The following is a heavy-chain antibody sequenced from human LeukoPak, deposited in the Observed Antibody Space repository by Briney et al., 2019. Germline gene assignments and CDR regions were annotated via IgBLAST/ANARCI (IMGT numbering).Heavy chain of an antibody. CDR1: GFTFSTYA. D-gene: IGHD2-2*01. CDR2: ISYDGTNK. Sequence: GGSLRLSCAASGFTFSTYAMHWVRQAPGKGLEWVAVISYDGTNKYYRDSVKGRLTISRDNSKDTLYLQMNSLRAEDTAVYYCARDLVKYQLLWGAFDIWGQGTMVTVSS. J-gene: IGHJ3*02. V-gene: IGHV3-30*04. CDR3: ARDLVKYQLLWGAFDI.